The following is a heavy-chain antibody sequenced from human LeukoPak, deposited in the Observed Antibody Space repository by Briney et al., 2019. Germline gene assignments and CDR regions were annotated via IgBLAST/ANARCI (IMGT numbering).Heavy chain of an antibody. CDR2: ISGSGDDT. J-gene: IGHJ6*03. V-gene: IGHV3-23*01. D-gene: IGHD2-2*01. CDR1: GFSLSSDA. Sequence: GGSLRLSCAASGFSLSSDAMGWVRQAPGEGREWVSSISGSGDDTFTADSVKGRLTISRDNSKKTLFLQMTSLRDGDTAVYYCARSLRHCTSTICSLYYYMDVWGKGTTVTVSS. CDR3: ARSLRHCTSTICSLYYYMDV.